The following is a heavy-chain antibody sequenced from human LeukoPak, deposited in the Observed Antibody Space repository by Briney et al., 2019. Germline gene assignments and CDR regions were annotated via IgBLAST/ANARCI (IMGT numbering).Heavy chain of an antibody. CDR2: IIPIFGTA. V-gene: IGHV1-69*13. CDR3: ASLDASHYYGSGTSPPH. D-gene: IGHD3-10*01. CDR1: GGTFSSYA. J-gene: IGHJ4*02. Sequence: SVKVSCKASGGTFSSYATSWVRQAPGQGLEWMGGIIPIFGTANYAQKFQGRVTITADESTSTAYMELSSLRSEDTAVYYCASLDASHYYGSGTSPPHWGQGTLVTVSS.